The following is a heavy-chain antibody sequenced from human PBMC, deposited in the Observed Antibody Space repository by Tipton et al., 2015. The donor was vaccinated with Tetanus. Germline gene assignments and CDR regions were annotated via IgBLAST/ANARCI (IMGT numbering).Heavy chain of an antibody. CDR2: ISGTGTTV. Sequence: SLRLSCAASGFTFSSYNMNWVRQAPGKGLEWVSHISGTGTTVDYADSVKGRFTISRDNGKNLLYLQMNSLRVEDTAVYYCARDPHTIRTGNHRGFDYWGQGTKVTVSS. V-gene: IGHV3-48*03. CDR3: ARDPHTIRTGNHRGFDY. D-gene: IGHD3-10*01. CDR1: GFTFSSYN. J-gene: IGHJ4*02.